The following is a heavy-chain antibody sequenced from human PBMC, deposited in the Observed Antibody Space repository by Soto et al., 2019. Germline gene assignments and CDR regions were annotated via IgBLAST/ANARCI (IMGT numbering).Heavy chain of an antibody. CDR3: ARIITLLVVVITDPGYYGMDL. Sequence: VASVTVSCKASARTFSSYAMSWVRQATGRGLEWMGGIIPIFGTANYAQKFQGRVTITADESTRTAYMELSSLRSDDTAVYYCARIITLLVVVITDPGYYGMDLWGHGPTVTAP. CDR2: IIPIFGTA. D-gene: IGHD3-22*01. CDR1: ARTFSSYA. V-gene: IGHV1-69*13. J-gene: IGHJ6*02.